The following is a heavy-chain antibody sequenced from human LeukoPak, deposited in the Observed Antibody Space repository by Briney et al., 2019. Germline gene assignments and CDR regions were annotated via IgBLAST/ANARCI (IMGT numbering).Heavy chain of an antibody. V-gene: IGHV4-39*01. J-gene: IGHJ4*01. Sequence: SETLSLTCTVSGSSIRSSSYHWGWVRQPPGKGLEWIGNIHYSGSTSYNPSLKSRVTLSVDTSKNQFSLKLSSMAAADTAVFYCARLTGRDTSDWPYFHYWGQGALVTVSS. D-gene: IGHD2-2*01. CDR3: ARLTGRDTSDWPYFHY. CDR2: IHYSGST. CDR1: GSSIRSSSYH.